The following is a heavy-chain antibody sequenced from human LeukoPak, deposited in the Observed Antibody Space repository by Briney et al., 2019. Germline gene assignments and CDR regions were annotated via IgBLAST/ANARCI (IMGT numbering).Heavy chain of an antibody. J-gene: IGHJ6*03. V-gene: IGHV4-61*08. CDR2: IYYSGST. D-gene: IGHD3-3*01. CDR1: GGSISSGDYY. Sequence: SETLSLTCTVSGGSISSGDYYWSWIRQPPGKGLEWIGYIYYSGSTNYNPSLKSRVTISVDTSKNQFSLKLSSVTAADTAVYYCARTYYDFWSGYPGYMDVWGKGTTVTVSS. CDR3: ARTYYDFWSGYPGYMDV.